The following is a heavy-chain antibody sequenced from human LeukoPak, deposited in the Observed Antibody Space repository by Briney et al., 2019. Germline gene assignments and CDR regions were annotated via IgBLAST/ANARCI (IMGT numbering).Heavy chain of an antibody. J-gene: IGHJ1*01. V-gene: IGHV4-38-2*02. CDR2: IYRSGRT. CDR1: GYSISSGYY. CDR3: ATDDAWGRHPH. D-gene: IGHD3-16*01. Sequence: SGTLSLTCTVSGYSISSGYYWGWVRQPPGEGLGWVGSIYRSGRTFYNRSLKGRVTISVDRSENELSLKLTSLTAADTAVYFFATDDAWGRHPHWRQSTLVSVPS.